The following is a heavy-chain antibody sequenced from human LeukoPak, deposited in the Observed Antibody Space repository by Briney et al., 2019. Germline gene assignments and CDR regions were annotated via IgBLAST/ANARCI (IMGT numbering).Heavy chain of an antibody. CDR3: AKDPGGSYYWFDP. Sequence: GGSLRLSCAASGFSFSDYYVSWIRQAPGKGLECVSYISSRGTTIYYADSVKGRFTISRDNSKNTLYLQMNSLSAEDTAVYYCAKDPGGSYYWFDPWGQGTLVTVSS. CDR1: GFSFSDYY. D-gene: IGHD1-26*01. J-gene: IGHJ5*02. V-gene: IGHV3-11*01. CDR2: ISSRGTTI.